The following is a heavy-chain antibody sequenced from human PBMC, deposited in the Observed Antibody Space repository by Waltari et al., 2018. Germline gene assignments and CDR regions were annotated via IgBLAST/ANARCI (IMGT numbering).Heavy chain of an antibody. J-gene: IGHJ6*02. CDR1: GGSFNGYD. CDR2: INHSGST. V-gene: IGHV4-34*01. D-gene: IGHD6-19*01. CDR3: ARGESLYNSDWTPRGYYYYGMDV. Sequence: QVQLQQWGAGLLKPSETLSLTCAMSGGSFNGYDWSWIRQHPGKGLEWIGEINHSGSTNYNPSLKSRVTMSVDTSKNQFSLNLSSVTAADTAVYYCARGESLYNSDWTPRGYYYYGMDVWGQGTTVTVSS.